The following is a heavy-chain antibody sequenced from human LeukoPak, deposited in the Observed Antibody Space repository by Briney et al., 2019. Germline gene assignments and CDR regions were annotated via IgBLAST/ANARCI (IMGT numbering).Heavy chain of an antibody. J-gene: IGHJ4*02. V-gene: IGHV1-2*02. D-gene: IGHD1-26*01. CDR1: GYTFTGYY. CDR2: INPNSGGT. CDR3: ARDRQHGSYFLGNY. Sequence: ASVKVSCKASGYTFTGYYMHWVRQAPGQGLEWMGWINPNSGGTNYAQKFQGRVTMTRDTSISTAYMELSRLRSDDTAVYYCARDRQHGSYFLGNYWGQGTLVTVSS.